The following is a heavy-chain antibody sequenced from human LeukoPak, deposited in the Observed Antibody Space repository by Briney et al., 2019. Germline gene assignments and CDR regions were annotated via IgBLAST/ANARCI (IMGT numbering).Heavy chain of an antibody. CDR3: ARSPVGHNAWFDP. CDR1: RYAFTSYD. J-gene: IGHJ5*02. V-gene: IGHV1-8*01. D-gene: IGHD1-26*01. CDR2: MNPNGGNT. Sequence: ASVKVSCKASRYAFTSYDINWVRQATGQGLEWMGWMNPNGGNTGYAQKFQGRVTMTRNTSITTAYMELTSLRSEDTAVYYCARSPVGHNAWFDPWGQGTLVTVSS.